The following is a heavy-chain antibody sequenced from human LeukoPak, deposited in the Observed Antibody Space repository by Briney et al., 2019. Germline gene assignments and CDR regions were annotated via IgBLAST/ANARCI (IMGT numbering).Heavy chain of an antibody. Sequence: PGGSLRLSCAASGFTVSSNYMSWVRQAPGKGLEWVSVIYSGGSTYYADSVKGRFTISRDNSKNTLYLQMNSLRAEDTAVYYCARARLELLRGGEYYFDYWGQGTLVTVSS. CDR3: ARARLELLRGGEYYFDY. CDR1: GFTVSSNY. CDR2: IYSGGST. V-gene: IGHV3-53*01. J-gene: IGHJ4*02. D-gene: IGHD1-26*01.